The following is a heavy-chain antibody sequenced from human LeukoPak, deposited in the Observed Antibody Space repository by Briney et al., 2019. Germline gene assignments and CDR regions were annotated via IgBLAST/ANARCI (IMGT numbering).Heavy chain of an antibody. Sequence: ASVKVSCKASGYTFTSYDINWVRQATGQGLEWMGWMDPNSGNTGYAQKFQGRVTMTRRTSISTASMELSSMRAEDTAVYYCARDNRVAVFAFDIWGQGTMVTVS. CDR2: MDPNSGNT. D-gene: IGHD6-19*01. CDR1: GYTFTSYD. CDR3: ARDNRVAVFAFDI. J-gene: IGHJ3*02. V-gene: IGHV1-8*01.